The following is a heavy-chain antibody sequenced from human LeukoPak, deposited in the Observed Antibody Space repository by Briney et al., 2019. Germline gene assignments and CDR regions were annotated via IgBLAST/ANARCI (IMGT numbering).Heavy chain of an antibody. CDR3: ARGSLYYYGSGSPTPIDY. V-gene: IGHV4-4*02. J-gene: IGHJ4*02. D-gene: IGHD3-10*01. CDR1: GGSISSSNW. Sequence: SGTLSLTCAVSGGSISSSNWWSWVRQPPGKGLEWIGEIYHSWSTNYNPSLKSRVTISVDTSKNQFSLKLSSVTAADTAVYYCARGSLYYYGSGSPTPIDYWGQGTLVTVSS. CDR2: IYHSWST.